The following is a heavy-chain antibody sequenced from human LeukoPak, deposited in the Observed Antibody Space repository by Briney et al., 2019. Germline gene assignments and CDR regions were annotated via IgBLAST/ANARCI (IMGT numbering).Heavy chain of an antibody. Sequence: PSEALSLTCAVYGGSFSGYYWSWIRQPPGKGLEWIGEINHSGSTNYNPSLKSRVTISVDTSKNQFSLKLTSVTAADTAVYYCAREAGLIYSYYIDVWGKGTTVTVSS. CDR1: GGSFSGYY. V-gene: IGHV4-34*01. CDR3: AREAGLIYSYYIDV. J-gene: IGHJ6*03. D-gene: IGHD2-8*01. CDR2: INHSGST.